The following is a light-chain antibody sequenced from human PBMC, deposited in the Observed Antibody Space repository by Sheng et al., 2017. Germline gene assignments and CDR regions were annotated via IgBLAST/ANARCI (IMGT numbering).Light chain of an antibody. CDR2: AAS. Sequence: DMQLTQSPYFLSATVGDRVTITCRASQGISSYLAWYQQKPGKAPELLIYAASTLQSGVPSRFSGSGSGTEFTLTISSLQPEDFATYYCQQLNSYPRTFGQGTRLEIK. CDR3: QQLNSYPRT. J-gene: IGKJ5*01. V-gene: IGKV1-9*01. CDR1: QGISSY.